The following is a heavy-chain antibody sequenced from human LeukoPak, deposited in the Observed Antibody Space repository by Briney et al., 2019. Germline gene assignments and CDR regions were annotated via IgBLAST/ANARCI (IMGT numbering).Heavy chain of an antibody. CDR3: ARDLTVMHDAFDM. J-gene: IGHJ3*02. D-gene: IGHD4-17*01. CDR1: GFTFDDYG. CDR2: ISWSGGST. Sequence: PGGSLRLSCAASGFTFDDYGMSWVRQAPGKGLEWVSGISWSGGSTCYADSVKGRFTISRDNAKNTLYLQMNSLRAEDTALYHCARDLTVMHDAFDMWGQGTMVTVSS. V-gene: IGHV3-20*01.